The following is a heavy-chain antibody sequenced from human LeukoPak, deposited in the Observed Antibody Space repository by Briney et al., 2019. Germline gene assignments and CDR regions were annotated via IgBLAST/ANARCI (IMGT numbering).Heavy chain of an antibody. D-gene: IGHD2-2*01. Sequence: GGSLRLSCAASGFTFDDYGMSWVRQGPGKGLEWVSGINWNGGMTAYADSVKGRFTISRDNAKNSLYLQMNSLRAEDTAVYHCATLPAASDYWGQGTLVTVSS. CDR1: GFTFDDYG. V-gene: IGHV3-20*01. CDR3: ATLPAASDY. CDR2: INWNGGMT. J-gene: IGHJ4*02.